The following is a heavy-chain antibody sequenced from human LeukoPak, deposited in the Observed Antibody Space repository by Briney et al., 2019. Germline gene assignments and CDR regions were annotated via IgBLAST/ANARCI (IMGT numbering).Heavy chain of an antibody. CDR2: LYYSGYS. D-gene: IGHD2-21*01. CDR3: ARHSIASDGARLFDY. Sequence: SETLSLTCTVSGGSITSYYWAWLRQPPGKGLEWIGYLYYSGYSNYNPSLRSRVSMSVDTSKNQFSLKLTSVTAADTAVYYCARHSIASDGARLFDYWGRGTLVTVSS. J-gene: IGHJ4*02. V-gene: IGHV4-59*08. CDR1: GGSITSYY.